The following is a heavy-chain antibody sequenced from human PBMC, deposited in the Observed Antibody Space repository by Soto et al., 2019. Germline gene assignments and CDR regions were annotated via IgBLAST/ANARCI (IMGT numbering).Heavy chain of an antibody. V-gene: IGHV3-23*01. CDR2: ISGSGGST. D-gene: IGHD4-17*01. J-gene: IGHJ5*02. Sequence: GGSLRLSCAASGFTFSSYAMSWVRQAPGKGLEWVSAISGSGGSTYYADSVKGRFTISRDNSKNTLYLQMNSLRAEDTAVYYCAKDRYLFFRDTVRFDPWGQGNLVTVS. CDR3: AKDRYLFFRDTVRFDP. CDR1: GFTFSSYA.